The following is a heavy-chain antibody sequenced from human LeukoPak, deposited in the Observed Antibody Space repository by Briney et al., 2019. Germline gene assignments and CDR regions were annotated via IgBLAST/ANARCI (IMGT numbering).Heavy chain of an antibody. CDR1: GFPFSTYD. V-gene: IGHV3-13*01. J-gene: IGHJ6*02. Sequence: GGSLRLSCAAPGFPFSTYDMHWIRQTPGKGLDWVSAIDSVGNTYYSGSVKGRFTISRENAKNSLYLQMNSLRDGDTAVYYCIRIRTGEHQYGMDVWGQGTTVTVSS. CDR2: IDSVGNT. D-gene: IGHD7-27*01. CDR3: IRIRTGEHQYGMDV.